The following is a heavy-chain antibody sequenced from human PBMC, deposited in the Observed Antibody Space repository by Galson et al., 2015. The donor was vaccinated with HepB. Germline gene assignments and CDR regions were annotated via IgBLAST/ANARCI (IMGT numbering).Heavy chain of an antibody. CDR1: GFTFSSYG. V-gene: IGHV3-30*18. Sequence: SLRLSCAASGFTFSSYGMHWVRQAPGKGLEWVAVISYDGSNKYYADSVKGRFTISRDNSKNTLYLQMNSLRAEDTAVYYCAKVAVADDAFDIWGQGTMVTVSS. CDR3: AKVAVADDAFDI. CDR2: ISYDGSNK. J-gene: IGHJ3*02. D-gene: IGHD6-19*01.